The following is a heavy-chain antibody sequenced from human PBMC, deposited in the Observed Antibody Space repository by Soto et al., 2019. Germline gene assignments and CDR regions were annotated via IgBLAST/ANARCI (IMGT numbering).Heavy chain of an antibody. Sequence: SDTLSLTCTVSGVCINTLYWSWVRQPAGKGLEWIGRIFSSGSTSFNPSLESRVTMSVDMSKNHFSLKLTSVTAADMAVYYCAREGSYSAYNFAHGIQLWSFDYWGQGALVTVSS. CDR3: AREGSYSAYNFAHGIQLWSFDY. CDR1: GVCINTLY. CDR2: IFSSGST. V-gene: IGHV4-4*07. D-gene: IGHD5-18*01. J-gene: IGHJ4*02.